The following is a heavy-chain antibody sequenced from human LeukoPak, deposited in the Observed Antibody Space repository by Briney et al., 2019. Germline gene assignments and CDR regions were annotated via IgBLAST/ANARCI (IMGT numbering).Heavy chain of an antibody. CDR3: ARGEVVVVPAAIRFDP. CDR1: GYSISSGYY. CDR2: IYHSGSP. D-gene: IGHD2-2*01. V-gene: IGHV4-38-2*01. Sequence: PSETLSLTCAVSGYSISSGYYWGWIRQPPGKGLEWIGSIYHSGSPYYNPSLKSRVTISVDTSKNQFSLKLSSVTAADTAVYYCARGEVVVVPAAIRFDPWGQGTLVTVSS. J-gene: IGHJ5*02.